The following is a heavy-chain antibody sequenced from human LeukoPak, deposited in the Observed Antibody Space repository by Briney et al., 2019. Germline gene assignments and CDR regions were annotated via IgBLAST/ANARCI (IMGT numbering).Heavy chain of an antibody. D-gene: IGHD3-22*01. J-gene: IGHJ4*02. CDR1: GFTFSSYA. Sequence: PGGSLRLSCAASGFTFSSYAMSWVRQAPGMGLEWVSAISGSGGGTYYADSVKGRFTISRDNSKNTLYLQMNSLRAEDTAVYYCAKSEDDSSGYSFYWGQGTLVTVSS. CDR2: ISGSGGGT. V-gene: IGHV3-23*01. CDR3: AKSEDDSSGYSFY.